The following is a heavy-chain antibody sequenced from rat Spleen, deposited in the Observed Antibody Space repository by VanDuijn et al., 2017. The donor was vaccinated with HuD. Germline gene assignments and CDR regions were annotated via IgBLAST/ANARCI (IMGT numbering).Heavy chain of an antibody. V-gene: IGHV5-29*01. J-gene: IGHJ2*01. D-gene: IGHD1-12*02. CDR3: TTDTFYDGTYYPGGFDY. Sequence: EVQLVESGGGLVQPGRSLKLSCAASGFTFSNYGMAWVRQAPKKGLEWVASINYEGSSTYYGDSVKGRFTISRDTAKSTLYLQLDSLRSEDTATYYCTTDTFYDGTYYPGGFDYWGQGVMVTVSS. CDR2: INYEGSST. CDR1: GFTFSNYG.